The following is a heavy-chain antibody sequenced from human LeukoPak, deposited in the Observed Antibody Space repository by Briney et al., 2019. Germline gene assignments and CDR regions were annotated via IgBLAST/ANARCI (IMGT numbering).Heavy chain of an antibody. CDR2: LGSDGRT. J-gene: IGHJ4*02. CDR1: GFGVSGNA. Sequence: GGSLRLSCEASGFGVSGNAMAWVRQAAGKGLQWVSGLGSDGRTHYADSVRGRFTISRDNAKNSLYLQMNSLRAEDTAVYYCARVLPTNYDSSGYQYYFDYWGQGTLVTVSS. V-gene: IGHV3-23*01. CDR3: ARVLPTNYDSSGYQYYFDY. D-gene: IGHD3-22*01.